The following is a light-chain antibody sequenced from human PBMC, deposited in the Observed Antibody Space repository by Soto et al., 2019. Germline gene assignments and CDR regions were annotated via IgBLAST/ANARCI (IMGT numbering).Light chain of an antibody. Sequence: QSVLTQPASVSGSPGQSITISCTGTSSDVGGYNYVSWYQQHPGQVPKLTIYEVTNRPSGVSSRFSGSKSGNTASLTISGLQAEDEADYYCSSFTNSDTWVFGGGTKVTVL. V-gene: IGLV2-14*01. CDR3: SSFTNSDTWV. CDR1: SSDVGGYNY. J-gene: IGLJ3*02. CDR2: EVT.